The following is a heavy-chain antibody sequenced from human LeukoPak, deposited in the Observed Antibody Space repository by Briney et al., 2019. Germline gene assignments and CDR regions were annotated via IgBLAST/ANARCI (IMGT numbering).Heavy chain of an antibody. V-gene: IGHV4-34*01. J-gene: IGHJ4*02. CDR3: ARGTGWYDY. CDR1: GGSFSGYY. Sequence: PSATLSLTCAVYGGSFSGYYWSWIRQPPGKGLEWIGEINHSGSTNYNPSLKSRVTISVGTSKNQFSLKLSSVTAADTAVYYCARGTGWYDYWGQGTLVTVSS. D-gene: IGHD6-19*01. CDR2: INHSGST.